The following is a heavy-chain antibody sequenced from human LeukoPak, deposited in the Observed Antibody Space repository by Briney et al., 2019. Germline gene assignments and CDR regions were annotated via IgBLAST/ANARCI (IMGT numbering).Heavy chain of an antibody. CDR1: GFTFSSYS. CDR2: ISSSSSTI. V-gene: IGHV3-48*01. D-gene: IGHD3-22*01. Sequence: GGSLRLSCAASGFTFSSYSMNWVRQAPGKGLEWVSYISSSSSTIYYADSVKGRFTISRDNAKNSLYLQMNSLRAEDTAVYYCARTLGTQYYYDSSGYYPSFDYWGQGTLATVSS. CDR3: ARTLGTQYYYDSSGYYPSFDY. J-gene: IGHJ4*02.